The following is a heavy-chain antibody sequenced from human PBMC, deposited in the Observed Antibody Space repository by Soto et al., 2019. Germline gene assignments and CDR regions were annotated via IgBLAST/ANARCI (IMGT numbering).Heavy chain of an antibody. D-gene: IGHD2-2*02. CDR2: ISGSGGST. CDR1: GFTFSIYA. V-gene: IGHV3-23*01. Sequence: GGSLRLSCAASGFTFSIYAMSWFRQAPGKGLEWVSAISGSGGSTYYADSVKGRFTISRDNSKNTLYLQMNSLRAEDTAVYYCANAISSTTSDHYFGQGTLVSVSS. CDR3: ANAISSTTSDHY. J-gene: IGHJ4*02.